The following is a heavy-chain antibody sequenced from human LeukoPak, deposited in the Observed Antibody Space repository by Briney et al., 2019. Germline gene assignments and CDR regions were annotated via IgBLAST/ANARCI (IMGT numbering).Heavy chain of an antibody. CDR1: GYSFPNYW. J-gene: IGHJ6*03. V-gene: IGHV5-51*01. CDR3: ARGFYYMDV. CDR2: IYPGDSDT. Sequence: GESLKISCKGSGYSFPNYWIVWARQMPGKGLEWMGDIYPGDSDTRYSPSFQGQVTISADKSISTAYLQWSSLKASDTAMYYCARGFYYMDVWGKGTTVTVSS.